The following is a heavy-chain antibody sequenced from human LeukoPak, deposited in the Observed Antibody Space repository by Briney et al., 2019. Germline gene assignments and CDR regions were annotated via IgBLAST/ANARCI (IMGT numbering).Heavy chain of an antibody. Sequence: PSQTLSLTCTVSGGSISSGSYYWSWIRQPAGKGLEWIGRIYTSGSTNYNPSLKSRVTISVDTSKNQFSLKLSSVTAADTAVYYCAREGTALGYFDYWGQGTLVTVSS. CDR3: AREGTALGYFDY. V-gene: IGHV4-61*02. CDR1: GGSISSGSYY. D-gene: IGHD1-1*01. J-gene: IGHJ4*02. CDR2: IYTSGST.